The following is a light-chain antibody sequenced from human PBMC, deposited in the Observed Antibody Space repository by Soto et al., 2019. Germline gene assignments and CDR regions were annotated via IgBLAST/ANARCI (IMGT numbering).Light chain of an antibody. J-gene: IGKJ5*01. V-gene: IGKV1-5*03. Sequence: DIQMTQSPSTLSGSVGDRVAITVRARQTISSWLAWYQQKPGKAPKLLIYKASTLKSGVPSRFSGSGSGTEFTLTISSLQPDDFATYFCQQYNTYATFGQGTRLEIK. CDR1: QTISSW. CDR3: QQYNTYAT. CDR2: KAS.